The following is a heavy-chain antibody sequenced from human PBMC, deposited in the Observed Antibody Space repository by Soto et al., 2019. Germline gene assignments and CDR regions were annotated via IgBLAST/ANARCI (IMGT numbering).Heavy chain of an antibody. J-gene: IGHJ6*02. Sequence: CASVKVYCKASGYTFTSYGISWVRQAPGQGLEWMGWISAYNGNTNYAQKLQGRVTMTTDTSTSTAYMELRSLRSDDTAVYYCARVKLAYCGGDCFSPSYYYYYYGMDVWGQGTTVIV. V-gene: IGHV1-18*01. D-gene: IGHD2-21*02. CDR2: ISAYNGNT. CDR1: GYTFTSYG. CDR3: ARVKLAYCGGDCFSPSYYYYYYGMDV.